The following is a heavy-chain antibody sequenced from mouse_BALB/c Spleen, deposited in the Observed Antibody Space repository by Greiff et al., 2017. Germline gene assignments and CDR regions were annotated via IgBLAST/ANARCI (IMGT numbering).Heavy chain of an antibody. CDR1: GYTFTDYY. D-gene: IGHD2-12*01. J-gene: IGHJ4*01. CDR3: AMGDDRGYAMDY. CDR2: IYPGSGNT. V-gene: IGHV1-77*01. Sequence: QVQLQQSGAELARPGASVKLSCKASGYTFTDYYINWVKQRTGQGLEWIGEIYPGSGNTYYNEKFKGKATLTADKSSSTAYMQLSSLTSEDSAVYFCAMGDDRGYAMDYWGQGTSVTVSS.